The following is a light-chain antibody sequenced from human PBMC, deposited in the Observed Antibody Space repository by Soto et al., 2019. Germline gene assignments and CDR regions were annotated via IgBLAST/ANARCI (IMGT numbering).Light chain of an antibody. CDR3: QTWGTAIHDVV. V-gene: IGLV4-69*01. Sequence: QPVLTQSPSASAFLGASVKLTCTLSSGHNNYAIAWHQQQPEKGPRYLMKLNSDGSHNKGDGIPDRFSGSSSGAERHLTISSLQSEDEADYYCQTWGTAIHDVVFGGGTKLTVL. CDR2: LNSDGSH. CDR1: SGHNNYA. J-gene: IGLJ2*01.